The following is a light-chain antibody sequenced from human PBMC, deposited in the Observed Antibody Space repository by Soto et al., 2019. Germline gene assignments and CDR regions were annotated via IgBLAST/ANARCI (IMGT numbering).Light chain of an antibody. CDR3: QQYDTWQVWT. CDR2: GAS. Sequence: IVLTQSPATLSVSPGEKATLSCRASQSVSSNLAWYQQKPGQAPRLLMYGASTRATAIPARFSGRGSGTEFNLDISSLQAEDIAVSYCQQYDTWQVWTFGQGTKVEI. J-gene: IGKJ1*01. CDR1: QSVSSN. V-gene: IGKV3-15*01.